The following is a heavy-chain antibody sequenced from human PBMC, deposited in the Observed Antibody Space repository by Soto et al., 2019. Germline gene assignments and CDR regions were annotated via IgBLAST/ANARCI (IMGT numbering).Heavy chain of an antibody. CDR3: ARPYCGGDCYSDY. J-gene: IGHJ4*02. D-gene: IGHD2-21*02. Sequence: EVHLMESGGGLVQPGGSLRLSCAASGFTFSSYWMNWVRQAPGKGLEWVAKIKQDGSEKYYVDSVKGRFTISRDNAKNSLYLQMNSLRAEDTAVYYCARPYCGGDCYSDYWGQGTLVTVSS. CDR2: IKQDGSEK. CDR1: GFTFSSYW. V-gene: IGHV3-7*01.